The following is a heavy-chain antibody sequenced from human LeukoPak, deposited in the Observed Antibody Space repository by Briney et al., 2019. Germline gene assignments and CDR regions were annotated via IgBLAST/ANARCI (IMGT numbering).Heavy chain of an antibody. J-gene: IGHJ6*02. CDR1: GGSISSSTYY. CDR3: ARLYYYYGMDV. V-gene: IGHV4-39*01. Sequence: SETLSLTCTVSGGSISSSTYYWGWIRQPPGKVLELIGSKYYSGNSYYNPSLKSRVSISVDTSKNQFSLKLSSVTAADTAVYYCARLYYYYGMDVWGQGTTVTVSS. CDR2: KYYSGNS.